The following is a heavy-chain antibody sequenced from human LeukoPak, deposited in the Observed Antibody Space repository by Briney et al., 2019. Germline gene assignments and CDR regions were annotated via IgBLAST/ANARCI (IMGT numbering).Heavy chain of an antibody. J-gene: IGHJ4*02. Sequence: PLETLSLTCAVSGYSISSGYYWGWIRQPPGKGLEWIGSIYHSGSTYYNPSLKSRVTISVDTSKNQFSLKLSSAAAADRAVYYSTILKSVAGNYYFDYWGQRNLVTVSS. CDR3: TILKSVAGNYYFDY. D-gene: IGHD4-23*01. V-gene: IGHV4-38-2*01. CDR2: IYHSGST. CDR1: GYSISSGYY.